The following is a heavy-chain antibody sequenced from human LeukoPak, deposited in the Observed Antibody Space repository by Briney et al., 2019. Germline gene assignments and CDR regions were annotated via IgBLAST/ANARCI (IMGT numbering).Heavy chain of an antibody. Sequence: PGGSVRLSCAASGFTFSSYSMNWVRQAPGKGLEWVSSISRSSSYRYYADSVKGRFTISRDNAKNSLYLQMNSLRAEDTAVYYCARDYCSGVSCYYFDYWGQGTLVTVSS. CDR3: ARDYCSGVSCYYFDY. CDR1: GFTFSSYS. CDR2: ISRSSSYR. D-gene: IGHD2-15*01. J-gene: IGHJ4*02. V-gene: IGHV3-21*01.